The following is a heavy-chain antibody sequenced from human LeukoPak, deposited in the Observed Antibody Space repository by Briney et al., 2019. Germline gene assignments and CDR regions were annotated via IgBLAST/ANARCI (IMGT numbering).Heavy chain of an antibody. J-gene: IGHJ3*02. CDR3: ATWGSHFDI. Sequence: ASVKVSCKTSGYTFPDSEITWVRQAPGQGLEWMGWIRPNSGVTNYTQKFQGRVTMTRDTSINTAYMELSSLTSDDTAVYFCATWGSHFDIWGQGAMVTVAS. D-gene: IGHD3-16*01. CDR2: IRPNSGVT. CDR1: GYTFPDSE. V-gene: IGHV1-2*02.